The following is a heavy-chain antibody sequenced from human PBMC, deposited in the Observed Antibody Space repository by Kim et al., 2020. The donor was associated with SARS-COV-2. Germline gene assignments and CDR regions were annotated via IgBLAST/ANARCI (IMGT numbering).Heavy chain of an antibody. Sequence: SGPTLVNPTQTLTLTCTFSGFSLSTSGMCVSWIRQPPGKALEWLALIDWDDDKYYSTSLKTRLTISKDTSKNQVVLTMTNMDPVDTATYYCARTRRMGSGSYYTSYYYYYGMDVWGQGTTVTVSS. CDR2: IDWDDDK. V-gene: IGHV2-70*01. J-gene: IGHJ6*02. CDR1: GFSLSTSGMC. CDR3: ARTRRMGSGSYYTSYYYYYGMDV. D-gene: IGHD3-10*01.